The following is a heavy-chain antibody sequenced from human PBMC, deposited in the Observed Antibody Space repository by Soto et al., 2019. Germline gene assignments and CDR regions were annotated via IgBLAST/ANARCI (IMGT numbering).Heavy chain of an antibody. D-gene: IGHD7-27*01. CDR3: AKWGNDWGYYYYGMDV. V-gene: IGHV3-23*01. CDR2: LSDTGRST. Sequence: PGGSLRLSCAASGFTFSSYAMSWVRQAPGKGLEWVSALSDTGRSTYYADSVTGRFTISRDTSKNTLYLQMSNLRAEDTARYYCAKWGNDWGYYYYGMDVWGQGTTVTVSS. CDR1: GFTFSSYA. J-gene: IGHJ6*02.